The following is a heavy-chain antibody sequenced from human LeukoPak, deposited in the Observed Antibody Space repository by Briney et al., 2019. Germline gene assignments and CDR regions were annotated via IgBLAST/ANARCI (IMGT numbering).Heavy chain of an antibody. V-gene: IGHV3-33*08. Sequence: GSLRLSCAASGFNFNNYAMHWVRQAPGKGPEWVAVIWHDGRDEFYVDSVKGRFTVSRDNSQSTLYLQMNSLRNEDTAVYYCARAYISPDCSSTSCYAVETPRFDPWGQGTLVTVSS. D-gene: IGHD2-2*01. CDR2: IWHDGRDE. CDR3: ARAYISPDCSSTSCYAVETPRFDP. CDR1: GFNFNNYA. J-gene: IGHJ5*02.